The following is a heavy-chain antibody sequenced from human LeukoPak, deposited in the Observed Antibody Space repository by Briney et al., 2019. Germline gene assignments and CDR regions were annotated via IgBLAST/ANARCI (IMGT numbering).Heavy chain of an antibody. CDR1: GFTFDDYA. J-gene: IGHJ4*02. D-gene: IGHD2-2*01. CDR2: ISWNSGSI. V-gene: IGHV3-9*01. Sequence: GRSLRLSCAASGFTFDDYAIHWVRQAPGKGLEWVSGISWNSGSIGYADSVKGRFTISRDNAKNSLYLQMNSLRAEDTALYYCSKSYCSSTSCYFDYWGQGTLVTVSS. CDR3: SKSYCSSTSCYFDY.